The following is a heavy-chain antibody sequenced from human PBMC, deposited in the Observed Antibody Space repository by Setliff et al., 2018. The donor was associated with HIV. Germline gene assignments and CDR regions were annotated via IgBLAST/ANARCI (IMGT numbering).Heavy chain of an antibody. CDR2: ISFSGNTI. V-gene: IGHV3-11*01. CDR3: ARDLVRVSAHQDDY. Sequence: GGSLRLSCAASGFIFSDYYMSWIRQAPGKGLEWVAYISFSGNTISYADSVKGRFTISRDDATNSLYLQMNRLRAEDTAVYYCARDLVRVSAHQDDYWGQGTLVTVSS. CDR1: GFIFSDYY. D-gene: IGHD2-2*01. J-gene: IGHJ4*02.